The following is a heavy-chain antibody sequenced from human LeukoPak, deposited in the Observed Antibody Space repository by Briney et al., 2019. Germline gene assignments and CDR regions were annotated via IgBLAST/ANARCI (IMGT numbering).Heavy chain of an antibody. V-gene: IGHV4-59*01. CDR1: GGSISSYY. D-gene: IGHD4-17*01. Sequence: PSETLSLTCTVSGGSISSYYWSWIRQPPGKGLEWIGYIYYSGSTNYNPSLKSRVTISVDTSKNQFSLKLSSVTAADTAVYYCARSEEGYGDPYYFDYWGQGTLVTVSS. J-gene: IGHJ4*02. CDR3: ARSEEGYGDPYYFDY. CDR2: IYYSGST.